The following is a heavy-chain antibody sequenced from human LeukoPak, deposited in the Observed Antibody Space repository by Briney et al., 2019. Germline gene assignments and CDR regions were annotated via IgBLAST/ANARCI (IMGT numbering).Heavy chain of an antibody. CDR3: ARAPPYYYGSGSYPDY. CDR2: ISSSGSTI. V-gene: IGHV3-48*04. J-gene: IGHJ4*02. D-gene: IGHD3-10*01. CDR1: GFTFTTYW. Sequence: GGSLRLSCAASGFTFTTYWVIWVRQAPGKGLEWVSYISSSGSTIYYADSVKGRFTISRDNAKNSLYLQMNSLRAEDTAVYYCARAPPYYYGSGSYPDYWGQGTLVTVSS.